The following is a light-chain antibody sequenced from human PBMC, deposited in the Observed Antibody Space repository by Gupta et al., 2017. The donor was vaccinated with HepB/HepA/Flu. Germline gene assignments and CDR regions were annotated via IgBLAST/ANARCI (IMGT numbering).Light chain of an antibody. J-gene: IGKJ1*01. CDR2: VAS. V-gene: IGKV1-5*01. Sequence: DIQMTQFPSTVSASIGDRVTITCRASDSVSRWLGWYQQKPGRAPKCLIYVASTLQSGVSSRFSGSGSGTEFTLTISSLQPEDVATYYCLQRNSYPLTFGQGTKVEIK. CDR3: LQRNSYPLT. CDR1: DSVSRW.